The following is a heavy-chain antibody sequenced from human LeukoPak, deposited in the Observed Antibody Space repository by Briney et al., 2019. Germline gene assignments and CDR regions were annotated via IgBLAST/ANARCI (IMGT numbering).Heavy chain of an antibody. Sequence: PGGSLRLSCGASGFTFDTSSMNWVRQAPGKGLEWVAYITSGSSTIYYGDSVKGRFTISRDNSKNTLYLQMNSLRAEDTAVYCCAKVGPLSSTTGLGTDYWGQGTLVTVSS. J-gene: IGHJ4*02. D-gene: IGHD2/OR15-2a*01. CDR1: GFTFDTSS. V-gene: IGHV3-48*01. CDR3: AKVGPLSSTTGLGTDY. CDR2: ITSGSSTI.